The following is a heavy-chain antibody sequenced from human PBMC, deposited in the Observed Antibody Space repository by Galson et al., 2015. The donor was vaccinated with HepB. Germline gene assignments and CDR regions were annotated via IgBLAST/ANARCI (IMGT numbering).Heavy chain of an antibody. Sequence: SLRLSCAASGFTFSSYGMHWVRQAPGKGLEWVAVISYDGSNKYYADSVKGRFTISRDNSKNTLYLQMNSLRAEDTAVYYCAKDPGPSGRYNWFDPWGQGTLVTVSS. CDR1: GFTFSSYG. D-gene: IGHD3-10*01. CDR2: ISYDGSNK. V-gene: IGHV3-30*18. CDR3: AKDPGPSGRYNWFDP. J-gene: IGHJ5*02.